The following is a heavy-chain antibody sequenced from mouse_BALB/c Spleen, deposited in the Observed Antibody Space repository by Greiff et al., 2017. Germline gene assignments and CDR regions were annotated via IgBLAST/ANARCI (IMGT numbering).Heavy chain of an antibody. CDR1: GFTFSSYY. V-gene: IGHV5-6-2*01. CDR3: ARLIYDGYYGYAMDY. J-gene: IGHJ4*01. D-gene: IGHD2-3*01. CDR2: INSNGGST. Sequence: EVHLVESGGGLVKLGGSLKLSCAASGFTFSSYYMSWVRQTPEKRLELVAAINSNGGSTYYPDTVKGRFTISRDNAKNTLYLQMSSLKSEDTALYYCARLIYDGYYGYAMDYWGQGTSVTVSS.